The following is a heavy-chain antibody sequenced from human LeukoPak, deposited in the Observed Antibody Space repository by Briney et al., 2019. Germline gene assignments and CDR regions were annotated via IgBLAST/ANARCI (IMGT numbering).Heavy chain of an antibody. V-gene: IGHV3-30*02. Sequence: GGSLRLSCAASGFTFSSYGMHWVRQAPGKGLEWVAFIRYDGTNKYYADSVKGRFTISRDNSKNTMYLQMNSLRTEDTAVYYCAKDLKWPRLEDYWGQGTLVTVSS. CDR1: GFTFSSYG. D-gene: IGHD5-12*01. CDR3: AKDLKWPRLEDY. CDR2: IRYDGTNK. J-gene: IGHJ4*02.